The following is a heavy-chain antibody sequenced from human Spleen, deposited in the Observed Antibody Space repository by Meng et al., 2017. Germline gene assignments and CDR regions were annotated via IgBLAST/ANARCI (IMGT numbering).Heavy chain of an antibody. J-gene: IGHJ4*02. CDR2: LGAHDGDT. Sequence: QVQPVQSGPEVKKPGASVKVSCKASDYTFTGYGVSWVRQAPGQGLEWMAWLGAHDGDTSHAPKFQHRVTMTTDTLTNTVFMELRSLTPDDTAVYYCVRGTPGRSYCDYWGQGTLVTVSS. CDR3: VRGTPGRSYCDY. CDR1: DYTFTGYG. D-gene: IGHD3-10*01. V-gene: IGHV1-18*01.